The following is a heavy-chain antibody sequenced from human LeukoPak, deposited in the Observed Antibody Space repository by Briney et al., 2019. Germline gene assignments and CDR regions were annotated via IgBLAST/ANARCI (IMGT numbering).Heavy chain of an antibody. V-gene: IGHV3-11*04. CDR1: GFTFGDYA. Sequence: PGGSLRLSCTTSGFTFGDYAVSWIRQAPGKGLEWVSCITSSGNTIYYADSVKGRFTISRDNAKNSLYLQMNSLKFEDTAVYYCARDENGGVGHWGQGTLVTVSS. D-gene: IGHD2-8*01. CDR2: ITSSGNTI. CDR3: ARDENGGVGH. J-gene: IGHJ4*02.